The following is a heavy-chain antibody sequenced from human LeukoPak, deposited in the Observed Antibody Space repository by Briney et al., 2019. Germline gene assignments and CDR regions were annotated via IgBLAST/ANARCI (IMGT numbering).Heavy chain of an antibody. CDR3: ARWALSTVDHYFDY. Sequence: PGGSLRLPCAASGFTFSSYWMSWVRQAPGKGLEWVANIKQDGSEKYYVDSVKGRFTFSRDNAKNSLYLQMNSLRAEDTAVYYCARWALSTVDHYFDYWGQGTLVTVSS. D-gene: IGHD4-17*01. CDR2: IKQDGSEK. V-gene: IGHV3-7*04. J-gene: IGHJ4*02. CDR1: GFTFSSYW.